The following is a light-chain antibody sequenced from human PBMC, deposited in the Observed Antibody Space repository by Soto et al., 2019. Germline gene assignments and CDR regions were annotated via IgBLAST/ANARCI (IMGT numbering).Light chain of an antibody. Sequence: DIQMTQSPSTLSASVGDRVTITCRASQSISSWLAWYQQKPGKAPKLLIYKASSLESGVPSRFSGSGSGTEFTLTISSLQPDDFATYYGQHYNSWYTFGQGTKLEIK. CDR1: QSISSW. V-gene: IGKV1-5*03. CDR3: QHYNSWYT. CDR2: KAS. J-gene: IGKJ2*01.